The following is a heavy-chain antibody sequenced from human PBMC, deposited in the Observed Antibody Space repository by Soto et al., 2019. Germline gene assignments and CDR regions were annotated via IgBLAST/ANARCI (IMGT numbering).Heavy chain of an antibody. CDR2: ISSSSSYI. CDR1: GFTFSSYS. J-gene: IGHJ5*02. V-gene: IGHV3-21*01. D-gene: IGHD6-13*01. Sequence: GGSLRLSCAASGFTFSSYSMNWVRQAPGKGLEWVSSISSSSSYIYYADSVKGRFTISRDNAKNSLYLQMNSLRAEDTAVYYCARDHRSSSWDLFRFDPWGQGTLVTVSS. CDR3: ARDHRSSSWDLFRFDP.